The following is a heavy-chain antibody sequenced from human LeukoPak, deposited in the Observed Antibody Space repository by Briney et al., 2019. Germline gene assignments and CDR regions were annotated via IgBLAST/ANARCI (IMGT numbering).Heavy chain of an antibody. CDR2: ITGYGTDT. J-gene: IGHJ4*02. V-gene: IGHV3-23*01. D-gene: IGHD3-16*01. Sequence: GGSLRLSCAASGFTFSNFAMTWVRQAPGKGLEWVSTITGYGTDTYYADSVKGRFTISRDNSKNTLYLQMNSLRAEDTAVYYCFTSYGPFDYWGQGTLVTVSS. CDR1: GFTFSNFA. CDR3: FTSYGPFDY.